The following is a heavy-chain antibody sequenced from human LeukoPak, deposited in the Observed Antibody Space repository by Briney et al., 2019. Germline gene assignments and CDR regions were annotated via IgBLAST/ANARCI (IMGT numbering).Heavy chain of an antibody. CDR2: IIPIFATA. V-gene: IGHV1-69*05. D-gene: IGHD1/OR15-1a*01. CDR3: ARNKYYYYYMDV. CDR1: GGTFSSYA. J-gene: IGHJ6*03. Sequence: SVKVSCKASGGTFSSYAISWVRQAPGQGLEWMGGIIPIFATANYAQKFQGRVTITTDESTSTAYMELSSLRSEDTAVHYCARNKYYYYYMDVWGKGTTVTVSS.